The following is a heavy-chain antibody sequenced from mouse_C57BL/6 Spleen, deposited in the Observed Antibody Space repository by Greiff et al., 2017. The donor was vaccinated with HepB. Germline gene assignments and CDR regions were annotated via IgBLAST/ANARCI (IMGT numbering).Heavy chain of an antibody. CDR2: INPNNGGT. CDR3: ARGAYGYDYWFAY. D-gene: IGHD2-2*01. Sequence: EVQLQQSGPELVKPGASVKIPCKASGYTFTDYNMDWVKQSHGKSLEWIGDINPNNGGTIYNQKFKGKATLTVDKSSSTAYMELRSLTSEDTAVYYCARGAYGYDYWFAYWGQGTLVTVSA. CDR1: GYTFTDYN. V-gene: IGHV1-18*01. J-gene: IGHJ3*01.